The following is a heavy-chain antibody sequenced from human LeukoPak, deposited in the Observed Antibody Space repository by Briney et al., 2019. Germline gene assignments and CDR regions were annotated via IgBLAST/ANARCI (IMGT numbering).Heavy chain of an antibody. J-gene: IGHJ6*02. CDR1: GGTFSSYA. D-gene: IGHD1-1*01. V-gene: IGHV1-69*13. CDR3: ASCWNDAYYGMDV. Sequence: SVKVSCKASGGTFSSYAISWVRQAPGQGLEWMGGITPIFGTANYAQKFQGRVTITADESTSTAYMELRSLRSDDTAVYYCASCWNDAYYGMDVWGQGTTVTVSS. CDR2: ITPIFGTA.